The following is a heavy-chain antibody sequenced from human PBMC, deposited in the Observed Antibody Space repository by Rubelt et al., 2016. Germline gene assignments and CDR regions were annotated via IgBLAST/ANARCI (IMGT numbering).Heavy chain of an antibody. V-gene: IGHV4-31*03. D-gene: IGHD3-9*01. J-gene: IGHJ3*01. CDR2: FFDSGST. Sequence: QVQLQESGPGLEKPSQTLSLTCTVSGGSISSGGYYWSWVRQHPGKGLEWVGCFFDSGSTYYNPSLKSRLSISVDTSKTQFSLRLSSVPAADTAVYYCVRGRRRYVEYSLSYDFDLWGQGTLVTVSS. CDR3: VRGRRRYVEYSLSYDFDL. CDR1: GGSISSGGYY.